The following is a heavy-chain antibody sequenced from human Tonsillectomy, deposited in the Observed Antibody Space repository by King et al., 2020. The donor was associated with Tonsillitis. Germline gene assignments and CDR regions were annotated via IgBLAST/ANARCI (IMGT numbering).Heavy chain of an antibody. V-gene: IGHV3-30*04. D-gene: IGHD6-6*01. CDR1: GFTFSSYA. CDR3: ARDGYSSSSALDY. J-gene: IGHJ4*02. CDR2: ISYDGSNK. Sequence: HVQLVESGGGVVQPGRSLRLSCAASGFTFSSYAMHWVRQAPGQGLEWVAVISYDGSNKYYADSVKGRFTISRDNSKNTLYLQMNSLRAEDTAVYYCARDGYSSSSALDYWGQGTLVTVSS.